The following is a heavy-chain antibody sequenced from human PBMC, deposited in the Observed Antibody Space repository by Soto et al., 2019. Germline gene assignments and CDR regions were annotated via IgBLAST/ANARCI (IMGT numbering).Heavy chain of an antibody. CDR2: IYHGGRT. D-gene: IGHD1-26*01. Sequence: QLQLQESGSGLVKPSQTLSLTCAVSGGSISSGGYSWIWIRQPPGKGREWIGYIYHGGRTYYSPSLKRRVTILVDRYKNQVYLTLCSVAAADTAVYYCASIPSGSGVAPWGQVTMVTV. CDR3: ASIPSGSGVAP. CDR1: GGSISSGGYS. V-gene: IGHV4-30-2*01. J-gene: IGHJ5*02.